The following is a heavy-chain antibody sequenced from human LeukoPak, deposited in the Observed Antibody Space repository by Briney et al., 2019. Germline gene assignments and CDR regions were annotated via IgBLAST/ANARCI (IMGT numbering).Heavy chain of an antibody. CDR2: VYYTGRT. D-gene: IGHD2-15*01. Sequence: PSETLSLTCSVSDGSTTGYYWSWIRQPPGKGLEWIAYVYYTGRTLYNPSLESRVTISVDTSKTQFSLTVTSVTAADTAVYYCARREPWGYSSGSQAFDIWGQGTMVTVSS. J-gene: IGHJ3*02. CDR1: DGSTTGYY. V-gene: IGHV4-59*08. CDR3: ARREPWGYSSGSQAFDI.